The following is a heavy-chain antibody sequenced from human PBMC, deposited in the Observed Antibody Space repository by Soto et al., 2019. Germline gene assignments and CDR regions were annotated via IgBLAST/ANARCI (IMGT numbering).Heavy chain of an antibody. J-gene: IGHJ6*02. Sequence: SETLSLTCTVSGGSISSSIYYWGWIRHPPGKGLEWIGSIYYSGSTYYNPSLKSRVTISVDTSKNQFSLKLSSVTAADTAVYYCARRNYDFWSGYYHYYYYGMDVWGQGTTVTVSS. D-gene: IGHD3-3*01. CDR3: ARRNYDFWSGYYHYYYYGMDV. CDR2: IYYSGST. V-gene: IGHV4-39*01. CDR1: GGSISSSIYY.